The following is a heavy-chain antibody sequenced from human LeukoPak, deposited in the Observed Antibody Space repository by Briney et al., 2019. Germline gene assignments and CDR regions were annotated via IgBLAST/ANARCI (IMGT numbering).Heavy chain of an antibody. CDR2: ISYDGSNK. V-gene: IGHV3-30*04. D-gene: IGHD2-15*01. J-gene: IGHJ6*04. CDR3: AREVDDFVVMVAAKAYGMDV. Sequence: GGSLRLSCAASGFTFSSYAMHWVRQAPGKGLEWVAVISYDGSNKYYADSVKGRFTISRDNSKNTLYLQMNSLRAEDTAVYYCAREVDDFVVMVAAKAYGMDVWGKGTTVTVSS. CDR1: GFTFSSYA.